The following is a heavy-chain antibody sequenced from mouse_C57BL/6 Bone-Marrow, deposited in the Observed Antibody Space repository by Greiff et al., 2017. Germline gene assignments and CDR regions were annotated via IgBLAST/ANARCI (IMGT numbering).Heavy chain of an antibody. V-gene: IGHV1-81*01. CDR3: ARGGTVVAPYWYFDV. CDR1: GYTFTSYG. Sequence: QVQLQQSGAELARPGASVKLSCKASGYTFTSYGISWVKQRPGQGLEWIGEIYPRSGNTYYNEKFKGKATLTADKSSSTAYMELRSLTSEDSAVYFWARGGTVVAPYWYFDVWGTGTTVTVSS. D-gene: IGHD1-1*01. J-gene: IGHJ1*03. CDR2: IYPRSGNT.